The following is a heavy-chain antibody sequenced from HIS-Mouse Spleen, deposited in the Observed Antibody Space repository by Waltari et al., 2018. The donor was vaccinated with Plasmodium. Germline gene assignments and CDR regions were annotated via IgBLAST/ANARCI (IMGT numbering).Heavy chain of an antibody. V-gene: IGHV4-34*01. D-gene: IGHD3-10*01. CDR3: ASSGSGSYYY. CDR1: GVSFSGSY. J-gene: IGHJ4*02. CDR2: INHSGST. Sequence: QVQLQQWGAGLLTPSETLSLTCAVDGVSFSGSYWSWIRQPPGKGLEWIGEINHSGSTNYNPSLKSRVTISVDTSKNQFSLKLSSVTAADTAVYYCASSGSGSYYYWGQGTLVTVSS.